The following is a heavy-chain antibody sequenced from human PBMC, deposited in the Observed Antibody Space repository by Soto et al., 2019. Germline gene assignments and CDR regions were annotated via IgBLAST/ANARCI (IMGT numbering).Heavy chain of an antibody. Sequence: ASVKVSCKVSGYTLTELSMHWVRQAPGKGLEWMGGFDPEDGETIYAQKFQGRVTKTEDTSTDTAYMELSSLRSEDTAVYYCAPYLVYDFWSGSSRWFDPWGQGTLVTVSS. V-gene: IGHV1-24*01. CDR3: APYLVYDFWSGSSRWFDP. D-gene: IGHD3-3*01. CDR1: GYTLTELS. CDR2: FDPEDGET. J-gene: IGHJ5*02.